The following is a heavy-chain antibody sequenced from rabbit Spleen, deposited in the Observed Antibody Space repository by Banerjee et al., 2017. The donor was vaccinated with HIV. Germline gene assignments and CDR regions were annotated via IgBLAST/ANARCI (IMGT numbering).Heavy chain of an antibody. CDR1: GFDFSTYY. D-gene: IGHD4-1*01. CDR2: IDPVFGIT. J-gene: IGHJ4*01. Sequence: QLVESGGGLVQPGGSLKLSCKASGFDFSTYYMSWVRQAPGKGLEWIGYIDPVFGITYYANWVNGRFSISRENAQNTVYLQLNSLTAADTATYFCVREVAARFSLWGPGTLVTVS. V-gene: IGHV1S7*01. CDR3: VREVAARFSL.